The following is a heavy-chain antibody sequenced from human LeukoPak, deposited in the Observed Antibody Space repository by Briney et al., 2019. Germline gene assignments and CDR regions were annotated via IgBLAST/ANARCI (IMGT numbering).Heavy chain of an antibody. J-gene: IGHJ6*02. CDR1: GYTFTMYY. CDR3: ARGSVMTSDDYYDMDV. D-gene: IGHD2-21*02. CDR2: TNPSGGSR. V-gene: IGHV1-46*01. Sequence: GASVTVSCTASGYTFTMYYMHLVRQGPGQGIEWMGITNPSGGSRTYAEQFQGGVTMTRDTSTSTGYMEQRSLRSEDTAVYYCARGSVMTSDDYYDMDVWGQGTTVTVSS.